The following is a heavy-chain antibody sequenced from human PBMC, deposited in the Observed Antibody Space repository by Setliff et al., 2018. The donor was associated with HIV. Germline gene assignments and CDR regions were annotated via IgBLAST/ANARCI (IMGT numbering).Heavy chain of an antibody. CDR2: IYPGDSNT. CDR1: GYSFISDW. V-gene: IGHV5-51*04. J-gene: IGHJ4*02. CDR3: STPLSITSGSAFDY. Sequence: SLKISCKGAGYSFISDWIGWVRHMPGKGLEWVGIIYPGDSNTKYSPSFQGQVTLSVDKPISTAYLQWSRLKASATAMYYCSTPLSITSGSAFDYWGQGTRGPSPQ. D-gene: IGHD2-2*01.